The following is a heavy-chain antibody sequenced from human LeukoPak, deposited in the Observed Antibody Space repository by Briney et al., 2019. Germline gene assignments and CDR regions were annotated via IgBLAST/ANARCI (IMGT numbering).Heavy chain of an antibody. D-gene: IGHD3-3*01. V-gene: IGHV4-4*07. CDR2: IYTSGST. J-gene: IGHJ3*02. Sequence: SETLSLTCTASGGSISSYYWSWIRHAAGKGLEWIGRIYTSGSTTYNPSLKSRGTMSVNTAKNQFSLKLSSVTATDTAVYYCARGTIFGVGNAFDIWGQGTVVTVSS. CDR1: GGSISSYY. CDR3: ARGTIFGVGNAFDI.